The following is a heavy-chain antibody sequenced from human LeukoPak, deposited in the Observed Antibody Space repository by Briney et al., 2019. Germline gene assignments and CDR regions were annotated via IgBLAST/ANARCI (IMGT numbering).Heavy chain of an antibody. CDR3: ARNRDGYNVDY. CDR1: GFTFSDYY. CDR2: ISSPGTTR. V-gene: IGHV3-11*01. Sequence: AGGSLRLSCAASGFTFSDYYMSWIRQAPGRGLEWISYISSPGTTRYYADSVKGRFTISRDNARNSLFLQMNSLSAEDTAIYYCARNRDGYNVDYWGQGTLVTVSS. J-gene: IGHJ4*02. D-gene: IGHD5-12*01.